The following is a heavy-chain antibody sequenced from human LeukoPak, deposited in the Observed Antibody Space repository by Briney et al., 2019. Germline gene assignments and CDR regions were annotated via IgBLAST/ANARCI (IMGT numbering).Heavy chain of an antibody. V-gene: IGHV4-59*01. CDR1: GGSISNYF. CDR3: ARAKDPSRSQRAFDI. CDR2: IYYTGIT. Sequence: SETLSLTCTVSGGSISNYFWNWIRQTPGKGLEWIGYIYYTGITNYNPSLKSRVTMSVDTSKNQFSLKLSSVTAADTAVYYCARAKDPSRSQRAFDIWGQGTMVTVSS. D-gene: IGHD1-26*01. J-gene: IGHJ3*02.